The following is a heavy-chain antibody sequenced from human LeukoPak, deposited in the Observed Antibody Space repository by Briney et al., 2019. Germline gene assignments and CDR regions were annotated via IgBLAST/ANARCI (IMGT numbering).Heavy chain of an antibody. V-gene: IGHV3-11*04. J-gene: IGHJ4*02. Sequence: GGSLRLSCAVSGFTFSNFYMSWIRQAPGKGLEWVAYISSSGATIYYADSVKGRFTISRDNAKNSLYLQMNSLRAEDTAVYYCARQRGGSSSWHDKGDFDYWGQGTLVTVSS. D-gene: IGHD6-13*01. CDR1: GFTFSNFY. CDR2: ISSSGATI. CDR3: ARQRGGSSSWHDKGDFDY.